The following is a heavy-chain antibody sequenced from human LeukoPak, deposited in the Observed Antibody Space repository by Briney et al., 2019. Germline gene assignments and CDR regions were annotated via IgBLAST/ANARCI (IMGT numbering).Heavy chain of an antibody. J-gene: IGHJ4*02. Sequence: ASVKVSCKASGYTFTGFYIHWVRQAPGQGLEWMGWINPNNGGTNYAQKFQGRVTVTRDTSISTAYMELSRLRSDDTAVYYCARDTTMVSFDDWGQGTLVTVSP. CDR3: ARDTTMVSFDD. CDR2: INPNNGGT. D-gene: IGHD5-18*01. V-gene: IGHV1-2*02. CDR1: GYTFTGFY.